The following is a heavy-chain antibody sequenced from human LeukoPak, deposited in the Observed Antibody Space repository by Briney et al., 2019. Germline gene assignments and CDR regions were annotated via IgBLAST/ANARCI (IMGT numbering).Heavy chain of an antibody. J-gene: IGHJ4*02. CDR1: GGTFSSYA. V-gene: IGHV1-69*13. D-gene: IGHD6-19*01. CDR2: IIPIFGTA. Sequence: SVKVSCKASGGTFSSYAISWVRQAPGQGLEWMGGIIPIFGTANYAQKFQGRVTITADESTSTAYMELSSLRSEDTAVYYCARRGYSSVSEYYFDYWGQGTLVTISS. CDR3: ARRGYSSVSEYYFDY.